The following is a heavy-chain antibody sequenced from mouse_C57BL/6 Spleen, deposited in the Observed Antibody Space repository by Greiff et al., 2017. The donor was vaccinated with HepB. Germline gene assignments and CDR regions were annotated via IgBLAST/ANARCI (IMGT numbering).Heavy chain of an antibody. V-gene: IGHV1-82*01. D-gene: IGHD1-1*01. CDR1: GYAFSSSW. CDR3: AREIITTVVSYYYAMDY. J-gene: IGHJ4*01. Sequence: VQLQQSGPELVKPGASVKISCKASGYAFSSSWMNWVKQRPGKGLEWIGRIYPGDGDTNYNGKFTGKATLTEDKSSSTAYMQLSSLTSEDSAVYFCAREIITTVVSYYYAMDYWGQGTSVTVSS. CDR2: IYPGDGDT.